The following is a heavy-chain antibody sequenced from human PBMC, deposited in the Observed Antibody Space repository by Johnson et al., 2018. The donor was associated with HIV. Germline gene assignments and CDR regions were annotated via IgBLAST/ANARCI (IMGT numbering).Heavy chain of an antibody. J-gene: IGHJ3*01. CDR1: GFKFDDYA. CDR2: ISWNSGVT. V-gene: IGHV3-9*01. Sequence: QLVESGGGWVQPGRSLRLSCTASGFKFDDYAMHWVRQAPGKGLEWVSGISWNSGVTGFADSVKGRFGVSRNNAKNSLYLQMNSLRPEDTAIYYCAKDLEFGTDNWYKDALHLWGQGTMVTVSS. CDR3: AKDLEFGTDNWYKDALHL. D-gene: IGHD1/OR15-1a*01.